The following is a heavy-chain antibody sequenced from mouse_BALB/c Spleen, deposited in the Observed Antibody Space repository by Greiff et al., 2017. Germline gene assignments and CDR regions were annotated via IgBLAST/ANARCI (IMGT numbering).Heavy chain of an antibody. Sequence: QVQLQQSGAELAKPGASVKMSCKASGYTFTSYWMHWVKQRPGQGLEWIGYINPSTGYTEYNQKFKDKATLTADKSSSTAYMQLSSLTSEDSAVYYCARGPSAYWGQGTLVTVSA. CDR3: ARGPSAY. V-gene: IGHV1-7*01. CDR2: INPSTGYT. CDR1: GYTFTSYW. J-gene: IGHJ3*01.